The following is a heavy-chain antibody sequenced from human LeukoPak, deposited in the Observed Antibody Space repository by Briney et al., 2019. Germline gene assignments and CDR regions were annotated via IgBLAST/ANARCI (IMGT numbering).Heavy chain of an antibody. D-gene: IGHD1-26*01. CDR2: ISGSGGST. J-gene: IGHJ4*02. V-gene: IGHV3-23*01. Sequence: GGSLRLSCAASGFTFSSYAMSWVRQAPGKGLEWVSAISGSGGSTYYADSVKGRFTISRDNSKNTLYLQMNSLRAEDTAVYYCAEVRVGATLYFDYWGQGTLVTVSS. CDR3: AEVRVGATLYFDY. CDR1: GFTFSSYA.